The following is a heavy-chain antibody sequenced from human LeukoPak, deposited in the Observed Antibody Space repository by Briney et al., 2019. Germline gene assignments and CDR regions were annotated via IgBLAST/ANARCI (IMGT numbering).Heavy chain of an antibody. Sequence: PGGSLRLSCAASGFTFSRYSMNWVRQAPGKGLEWISYISSSGTTIYYADSVQGRFTISRDNSKNSLYLQMNSLRTEDTALYYCAKDTVGGLEYYGMDVWGQGTTVTVSS. D-gene: IGHD3-16*01. CDR1: GFTFSRYS. CDR3: AKDTVGGLEYYGMDV. V-gene: IGHV3-48*04. J-gene: IGHJ6*02. CDR2: ISSSGTTI.